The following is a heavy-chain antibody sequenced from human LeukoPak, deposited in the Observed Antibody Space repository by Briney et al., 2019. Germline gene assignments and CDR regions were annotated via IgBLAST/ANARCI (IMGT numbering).Heavy chain of an antibody. D-gene: IGHD3-3*02. CDR1: GFTFSSFG. J-gene: IGHJ4*02. V-gene: IGHV3-23*01. CDR3: ARDLSSHLWDY. CDR2: ISGTGERT. Sequence: GGSLRLSCAASGFTFSSFGVSWVRQAPGKWLEWVSLISGTGERTYYADSVKGRFTISGDNSRNTLYLQMNSLRVEDTAVYYCARDLSSHLWDYWGQGTLVTVSS.